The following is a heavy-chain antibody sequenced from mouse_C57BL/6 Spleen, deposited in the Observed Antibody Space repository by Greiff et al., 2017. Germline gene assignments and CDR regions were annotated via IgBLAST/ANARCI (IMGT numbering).Heavy chain of an antibody. V-gene: IGHV5-9-1*02. J-gene: IGHJ4*01. D-gene: IGHD2-2*01. CDR1: GFTFSSYA. Sequence: EVKVLESGAGLVKPGASLKLSCAASGFTFSSYAMSWVRQTPEKRLEWVAYISRGGDYNYYADTVKGRFTISRDNAKNTLYLQIRSLKSEDTAMYYCTRYGYDGYAMDYWGQGTSVTVSS. CDR2: ISRGGDYN. CDR3: TRYGYDGYAMDY.